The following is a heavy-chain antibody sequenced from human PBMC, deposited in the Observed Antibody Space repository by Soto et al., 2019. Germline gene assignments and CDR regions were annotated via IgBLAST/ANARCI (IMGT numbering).Heavy chain of an antibody. CDR1: GGSFSSDA. CDR2: IIPTSGTA. V-gene: IGHV1-69*13. Sequence: SVKVSCKASGGSFSSDAFGWVRQAPGQGLEWMGGIIPTSGTANYAQRFQGRATITADESTSTAYMELSSLTSEDTAVHFCARGQGYCSGGICYYYYYGMDVWGQGTTVTVSS. CDR3: ARGQGYCSGGICYYYYYGMDV. D-gene: IGHD2-15*01. J-gene: IGHJ6*02.